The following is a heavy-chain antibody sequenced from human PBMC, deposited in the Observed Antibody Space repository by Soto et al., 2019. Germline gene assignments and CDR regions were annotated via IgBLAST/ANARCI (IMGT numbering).Heavy chain of an antibody. CDR3: AGAYGSADS. Sequence: GGSLRLSCAASGFTFSNYYMNWVRQAPGKGLEWVSSISSSGNNIYYAASVNGRFTISRDNAKNSLYLQMNSLRAEDTSLYYSAGAYGSADSWGQGTLVTVSS. CDR2: ISSSGNNI. D-gene: IGHD3-10*01. CDR1: GFTFSNYY. J-gene: IGHJ5*01. V-gene: IGHV3-21*01.